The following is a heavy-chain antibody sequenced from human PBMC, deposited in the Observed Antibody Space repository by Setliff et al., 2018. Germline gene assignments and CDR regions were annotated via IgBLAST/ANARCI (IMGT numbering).Heavy chain of an antibody. CDR2: IHYSGST. J-gene: IGHJ4*02. Sequence: SETLSLTCTVSGFSISSGYYWGWIRQPPGKGLEWIGSIHYSGSTYYTPSLKSRVTISVDTSKDQFSLKLISMTAADTAVYYCARGRNVAARLLDSWGQGTLVTVSS. CDR3: ARGRNVAARLLDS. CDR1: GFSISSGYY. V-gene: IGHV4-38-2*02. D-gene: IGHD6-6*01.